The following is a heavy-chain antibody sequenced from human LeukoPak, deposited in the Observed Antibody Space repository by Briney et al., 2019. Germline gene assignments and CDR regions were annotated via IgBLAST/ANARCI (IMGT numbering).Heavy chain of an antibody. CDR3: ARDLRSSRWTDSSGLVD. D-gene: IGHD6-13*01. J-gene: IGHJ4*02. CDR1: GFTFSSYS. CDR2: ISGGSRGI. Sequence: GGSLRLSCSASGFTFSSYSMNRVRQAPGKGLEWVSFISGGSRGIHYADSVKGRFTISRDNAENSLFLQMNSLRAEDTAVYYCARDLRSSRWTDSSGLVDWGQGTLVTVSS. V-gene: IGHV3-48*01.